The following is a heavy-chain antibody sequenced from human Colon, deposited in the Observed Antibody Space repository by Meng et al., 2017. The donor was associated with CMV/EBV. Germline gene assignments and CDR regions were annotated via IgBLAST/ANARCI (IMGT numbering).Heavy chain of an antibody. D-gene: IGHD5-18*01. CDR3: AKRGYSYGYGY. Sequence: QVQPVESGGGVVQPGGSLRLSCAASGFTFSSYGMHWVRQAPGKGLEWVAFIRYDGSNKYYADSVKGRFTISRDNSKNTLYLQMNSLRAEDTAVYYCAKRGYSYGYGYWGQGTLVTVSS. J-gene: IGHJ4*02. CDR1: GFTFSSYG. V-gene: IGHV3-30*02. CDR2: IRYDGSNK.